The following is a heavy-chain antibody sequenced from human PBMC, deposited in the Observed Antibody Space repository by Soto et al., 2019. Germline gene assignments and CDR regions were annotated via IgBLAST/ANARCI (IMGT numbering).Heavy chain of an antibody. CDR3: ARGSPYYYDSSGYSPARWFDP. V-gene: IGHV4-34*01. CDR2: INHSGST. Sequence: ETLSLTCAVYGGSFSGYYWSWIRQPPGKGLEWIGEINHSGSTNYNPSLKSRVTISVDTSKNQFSLKLSSVTAADTAVYYCARGSPYYYDSSGYSPARWFDPWGQGTLVTVSS. D-gene: IGHD3-22*01. CDR1: GGSFSGYY. J-gene: IGHJ5*02.